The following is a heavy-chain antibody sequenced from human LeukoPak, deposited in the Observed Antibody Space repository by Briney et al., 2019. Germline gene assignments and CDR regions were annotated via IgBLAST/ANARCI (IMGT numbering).Heavy chain of an antibody. J-gene: IGHJ3*02. CDR2: ISWNSGSI. CDR1: GFTFDDHA. CDR3: AKDGYGDYFHSFDI. D-gene: IGHD4-17*01. V-gene: IGHV3-9*01. Sequence: PGGSLRLSCAASGFTFDDHAMHWVRQAPGKGLEWVSGISWNSGSIGYADSVKGRFTVSRDNAKKSLYLQMDSLRAEDTALYYCAKDGYGDYFHSFDIWGQGTMVTVSS.